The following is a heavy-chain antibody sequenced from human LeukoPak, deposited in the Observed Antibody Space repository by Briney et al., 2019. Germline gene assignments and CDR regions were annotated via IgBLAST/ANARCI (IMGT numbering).Heavy chain of an antibody. CDR3: ARAGLFTVGSDFDY. V-gene: IGHV3-74*01. Sequence: GGSLTLSCAASGFTLSSYWMHGVRQAPGKGLVWVSRINSDGSCTSYADSGKGRFTISRDNAKNTPYLQMNSLSAEDTAAYYCARAGLFTVGSDFDYWGQGTLVTVSS. CDR1: GFTLSSYW. D-gene: IGHD4-11*01. J-gene: IGHJ4*02. CDR2: INSDGSCT.